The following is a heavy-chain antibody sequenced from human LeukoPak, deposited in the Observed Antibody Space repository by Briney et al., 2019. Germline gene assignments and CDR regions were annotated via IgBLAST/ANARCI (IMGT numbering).Heavy chain of an antibody. Sequence: SETLSLTCTVSGGSISSGGYYWSWIRQHPGKGLEWIGYIYYSGSTYYNPSLKSRVTISVDTSKNQFSLKLSSVTAADTAVYYCARHRSNNQQNTLNWFDPWGQGTLVTVSS. CDR1: GGSISSGGYY. V-gene: IGHV4-31*03. CDR3: ARHRSNNQQNTLNWFDP. CDR2: IYYSGST. J-gene: IGHJ5*02. D-gene: IGHD2/OR15-2a*01.